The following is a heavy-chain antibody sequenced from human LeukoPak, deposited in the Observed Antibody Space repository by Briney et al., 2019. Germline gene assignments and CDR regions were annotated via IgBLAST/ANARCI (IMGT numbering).Heavy chain of an antibody. J-gene: IGHJ4*02. D-gene: IGHD3-22*01. CDR3: ARGPIWYDSSGYYPPTVY. V-gene: IGHV3-30-3*01. CDR2: MSYDGSNK. CDR1: GFTLTSYA. Sequence: PGRSLRLSCAASGFTLTSYAMHCDRQAAGKGLEWVAVMSYDGSNKYYADSVKGRFTISRDNSKNTLFLQMSSLRAEDTAVYYRARGPIWYDSSGYYPPTVYWGQGTLVTVSS.